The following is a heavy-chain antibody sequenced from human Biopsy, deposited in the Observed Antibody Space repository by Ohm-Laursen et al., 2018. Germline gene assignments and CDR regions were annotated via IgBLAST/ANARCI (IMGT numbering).Heavy chain of an antibody. CDR2: IAYDGSNK. CDR1: GFGMYA. J-gene: IGHJ3*02. Sequence: SLRLSCTASGFGMYAMHWVRQPPGKGPEWLAVIAYDGSNKYYAESVKGRFTISRDRSRDTVHLQMNSLRYEDTALYYCAKDGGQWLGGAFDIWGHGTMVSVSS. CDR3: AKDGGQWLGGAFDI. V-gene: IGHV3-30*18. D-gene: IGHD6-19*01.